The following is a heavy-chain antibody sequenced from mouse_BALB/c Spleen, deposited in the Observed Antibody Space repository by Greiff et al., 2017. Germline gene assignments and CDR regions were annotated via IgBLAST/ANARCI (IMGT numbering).Heavy chain of an antibody. J-gene: IGHJ3*01. CDR2: IDPSNSGT. CDR3: ARRYYGTPFAY. V-gene: IGHV1S127*01. D-gene: IGHD1-1*01. Sequence: QVHVQQSGPELVRPGASVKMSCKASGYTFTSYWMHWVKQRPGQGLEWIGMIDPSNSGTRLNHEFKDKATLNVDKSSNTTYMQLSSLTSEDSSVYYWARRYYGTPFAYWGQGTLVTVSA. CDR1: GYTFTSYW.